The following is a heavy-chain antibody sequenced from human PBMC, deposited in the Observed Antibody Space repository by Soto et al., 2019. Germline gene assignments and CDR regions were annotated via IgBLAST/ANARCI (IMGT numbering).Heavy chain of an antibody. Sequence: PSETLSLTCTVSGGSITGYYWSWIRQPPGKGPEWIGNIHYSGSTNYNPSLKSRVTISVDTSKNQFSLKLSSVTAADTAVYYCARSRYNWVRYYYYGMDVWGQGTTVTVSS. J-gene: IGHJ6*02. CDR1: GGSITGYY. CDR3: ARSRYNWVRYYYYGMDV. CDR2: IHYSGST. D-gene: IGHD1-1*01. V-gene: IGHV4-59*01.